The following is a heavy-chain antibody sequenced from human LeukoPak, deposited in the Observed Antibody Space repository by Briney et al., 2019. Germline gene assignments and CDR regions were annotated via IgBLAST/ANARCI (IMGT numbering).Heavy chain of an antibody. CDR3: ANHGMVRGVRDFYYMDV. Sequence: PGGSLRLSCAASEFSVGSNYMTWVRQAPGKGLEWVSLIYSGGSTYYADSVKGRFTISRDNSKNTLYLQMNSLRAEDTAVYYCANHGMVRGVRDFYYMDVWGKGTTVTVSS. J-gene: IGHJ6*03. V-gene: IGHV3-66*01. CDR1: EFSVGSNY. D-gene: IGHD3-10*01. CDR2: IYSGGST.